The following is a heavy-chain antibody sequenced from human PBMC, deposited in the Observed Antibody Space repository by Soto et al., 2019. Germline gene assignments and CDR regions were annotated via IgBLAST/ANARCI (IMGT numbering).Heavy chain of an antibody. D-gene: IGHD2-21*01. CDR3: ARDPNRLAIPFNFDY. CDR1: GFTFSSYA. J-gene: IGHJ4*02. V-gene: IGHV3-30-3*01. CDR2: ISYDGSNK. Sequence: PGGSLRLSCAASGFTFSSYAMHWVRQAPGKGLEWVAVISYDGSNKYYADSVKGRFTISRDSSKNTLYLQMNSLRAEDTAVYYCARDPNRLAIPFNFDYWGQGTLVTVSS.